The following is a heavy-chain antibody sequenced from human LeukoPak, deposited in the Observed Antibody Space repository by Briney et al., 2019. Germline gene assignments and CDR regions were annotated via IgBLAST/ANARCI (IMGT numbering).Heavy chain of an antibody. CDR1: GGSISSSSYY. CDR3: ARGYSSGWPYYYYGMDV. CDR2: IYYSGST. J-gene: IGHJ6*02. V-gene: IGHV4-39*07. D-gene: IGHD6-19*01. Sequence: PSETLSLTCTVSGGSISSSSYYWGWIRQPPGKGLQWIGSIYYSGSTYYNPSLKSRVTISVDTSKNQFSLKLSSVTAADTAVYYCARGYSSGWPYYYYGMDVWGQGTTVTVS.